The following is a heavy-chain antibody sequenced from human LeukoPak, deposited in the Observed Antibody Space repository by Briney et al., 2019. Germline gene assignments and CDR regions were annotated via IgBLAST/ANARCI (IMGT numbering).Heavy chain of an antibody. CDR2: INPNSGGT. CDR3: ASWDYYDSSGYADY. J-gene: IGHJ4*02. V-gene: IGHV1-2*02. CDR1: GYIFTGYY. Sequence: ASVKVSCKASGYIFTGYYIHWVRQAPGQGLEWMGWINPNSGGTNYAQKFQGRVTMTRDTSISTAYMELSRLRSDDTAVYYCASWDYYDSSGYADYWGQGTLVTVSS. D-gene: IGHD3-22*01.